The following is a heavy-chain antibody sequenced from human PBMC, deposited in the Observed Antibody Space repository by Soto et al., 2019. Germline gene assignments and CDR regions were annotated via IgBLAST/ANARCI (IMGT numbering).Heavy chain of an antibody. V-gene: IGHV5-10-1*01. CDR1: GYIFTTFW. J-gene: IGHJ6*02. Sequence: ESLKISCKASGYIFTTFWISWLRQMPGKGLEWMGRIDPSDSYSHYNPSFQGHVIMSVDRSTSTAFLRWSSLEASDTAIYYCTRPLGKDSSYFSSYNAMDVWGQGTTVIVSS. CDR3: TRPLGKDSSYFSSYNAMDV. D-gene: IGHD3-22*01. CDR2: IDPSDSYS.